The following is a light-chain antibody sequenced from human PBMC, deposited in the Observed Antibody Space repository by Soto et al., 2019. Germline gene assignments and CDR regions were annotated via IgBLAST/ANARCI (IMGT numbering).Light chain of an antibody. J-gene: IGLJ2*01. V-gene: IGLV1-47*01. Sequence: QSVLTQPPSASGTPGQRVTISCSGSSSNIGSNYVYWYQQLPGTAPKVLMYRNNQRPSGVADRFSCSKSGTSASLAISGRRSEDEADYYCATWDDSLSGPVFGGGTKLTVL. CDR1: SSNIGSNY. CDR3: ATWDDSLSGPV. CDR2: RNN.